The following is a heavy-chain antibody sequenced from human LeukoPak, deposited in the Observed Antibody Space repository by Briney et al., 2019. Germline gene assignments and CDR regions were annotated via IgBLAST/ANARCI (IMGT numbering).Heavy chain of an antibody. CDR2: LYSAGNT. Sequence: GGSLRLSCVASGLRVGSNYMSWVRQPPGRGLEWVAQLYSAGNTYYADSVKGRFTISGDDAKNTLFLQMNNLRVEDTAVYYCSRDEGWEQFKHWGQGTLVTVSS. CDR3: SRDEGWEQFKH. J-gene: IGHJ1*01. CDR1: GLRVGSNY. D-gene: IGHD1/OR15-1a*01. V-gene: IGHV3-66*01.